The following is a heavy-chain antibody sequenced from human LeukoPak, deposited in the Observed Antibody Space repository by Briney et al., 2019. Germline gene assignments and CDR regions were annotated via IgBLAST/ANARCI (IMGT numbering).Heavy chain of an antibody. D-gene: IGHD4-17*01. CDR2: ISGDGVAT. CDR3: AKGNGDFSHFYNGMDV. J-gene: IGHJ6*02. Sequence: PGGSLRLSCVGSGFTFDDVAMHWVRQAPGRGLEWVSLISGDGVATCYGASLKGRFTISRDNSKNSLYLQMNSLRVEDTALYYCAKGNGDFSHFYNGMDVWGRGTTVTVSS. V-gene: IGHV3-43*02. CDR1: GFTFDDVA.